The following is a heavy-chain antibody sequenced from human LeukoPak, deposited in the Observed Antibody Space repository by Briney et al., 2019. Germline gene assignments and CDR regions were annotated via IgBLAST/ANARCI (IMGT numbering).Heavy chain of an antibody. CDR3: ATADVAVAGTPDY. V-gene: IGHV1-8*01. J-gene: IGHJ4*02. D-gene: IGHD6-19*01. Sequence: GASVKVSCKASGYTFTSYDINWVRQATGQGLEWMGWMNPNNGNTHYAQKFQGRVTLTRNTSISTANMELSSLRSEGTAVYYCATADVAVAGTPDYWGQGTLVTVSS. CDR1: GYTFTSYD. CDR2: MNPNNGNT.